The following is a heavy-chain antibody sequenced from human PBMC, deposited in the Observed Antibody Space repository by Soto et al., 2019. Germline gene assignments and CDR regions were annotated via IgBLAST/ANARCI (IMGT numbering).Heavy chain of an antibody. CDR1: GGTFSSYT. CDR3: ARELRYDSSGYYTNLVY. V-gene: IGHV1-69*08. J-gene: IGHJ4*02. D-gene: IGHD3-22*01. CDR2: IIPILGIA. Sequence: QVQLVQSGAEVKKPGSSVKVSCKASGGTFSSYTISWVRQAPGHGLEWMGRIIPILGIANDAQKFQGRVTITADKTTSTAYMELSSLRSEDTAVYYCARELRYDSSGYYTNLVYWGQGTLVTVSS.